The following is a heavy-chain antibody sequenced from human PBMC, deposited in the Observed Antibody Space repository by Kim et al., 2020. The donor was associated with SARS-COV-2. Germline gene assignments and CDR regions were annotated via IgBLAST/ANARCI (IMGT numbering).Heavy chain of an antibody. CDR3: AKDFYGSGSYCADY. CDR2: ISGSGGST. J-gene: IGHJ4*02. Sequence: GGSLRLSCAASGFTFSSYAMSWVRQAPGKGLEWVSAISGSGGSTYYADSVKGRFTISRDNSKNTLYLQMNSLRAEDTAVYYCAKDFYGSGSYCADYWGQGTLVTVSS. V-gene: IGHV3-23*01. D-gene: IGHD3-10*01. CDR1: GFTFSSYA.